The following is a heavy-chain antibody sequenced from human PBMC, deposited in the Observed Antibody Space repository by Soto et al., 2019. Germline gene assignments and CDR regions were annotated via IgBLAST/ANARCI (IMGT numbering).Heavy chain of an antibody. V-gene: IGHV1-18*04. J-gene: IGHJ4*02. CDR2: ISAYNGNT. CDR3: ARSPPSPLITGTMGKLDY. Sequence: QVPLVQSGAEVKKPGASVKVSCKASGYTFTSYGISWVRQAPGQGLEWMGWISAYNGNTNYAQKLQGRVTMTTDTSTSTAYMELRSLRSDDTAVYYCARSPPSPLITGTMGKLDYWGQGTLVTVSS. CDR1: GYTFTSYG. D-gene: IGHD1-7*01.